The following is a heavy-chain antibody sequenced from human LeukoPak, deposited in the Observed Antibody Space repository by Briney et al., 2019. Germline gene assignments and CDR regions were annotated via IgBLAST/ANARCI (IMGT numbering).Heavy chain of an antibody. V-gene: IGHV1-18*01. D-gene: IGHD3-9*01. CDR2: IGPDSGNT. J-gene: IGHJ4*02. Sequence: ASVKVSCKASGYTFTSYGITWVRQAPGQGLEWMGWIGPDSGNTDYAQKLQGRVTMATDTSTRTAYMELRSLRSDDTAAYYCARHRGPPNRLVSTKGYFDHWGQGTLVTVSS. CDR1: GYTFTSYG. CDR3: ARHRGPPNRLVSTKGYFDH.